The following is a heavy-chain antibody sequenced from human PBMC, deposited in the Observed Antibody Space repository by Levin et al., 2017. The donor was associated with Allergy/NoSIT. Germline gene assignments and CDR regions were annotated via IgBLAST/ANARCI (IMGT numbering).Heavy chain of an antibody. D-gene: IGHD1-26*01. V-gene: IGHV3-49*03. Sequence: LGESLKISCPASAFTFGDYHMSWFRQAPGKGLEWVGFIRSKASGGTTEYAASVKGRFTISRDDSESIAYLHMNSLKTEDTAVYYCARGSYQFEYWGQGTLVTVSS. CDR3: ARGSYQFEY. CDR1: AFTFGDYH. J-gene: IGHJ4*02. CDR2: IRSKASGGTT.